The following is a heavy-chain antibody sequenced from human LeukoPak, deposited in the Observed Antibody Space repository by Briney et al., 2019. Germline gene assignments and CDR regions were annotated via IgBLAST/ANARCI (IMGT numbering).Heavy chain of an antibody. D-gene: IGHD1-26*01. CDR3: ARRGSYSLLDY. Sequence: PGGSLRLSCEASGFTFSSYWMSWVRQAPGKGLEWVANMKQDGSEIYYVGSVRGRFTISRDNAKNSLYLQMNSLRAEDTAVYYCARRGSYSLLDYWGPGTLVTVSS. CDR2: MKQDGSEI. J-gene: IGHJ4*02. V-gene: IGHV3-7*01. CDR1: GFTFSSYW.